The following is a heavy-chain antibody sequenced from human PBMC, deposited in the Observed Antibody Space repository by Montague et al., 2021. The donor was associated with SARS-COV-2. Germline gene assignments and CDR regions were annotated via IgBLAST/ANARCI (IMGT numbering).Heavy chain of an antibody. V-gene: IGHV4-39*01. CDR2: IYYSGST. J-gene: IGHJ4*02. D-gene: IGHD5-12*01. Sequence: SETLSLTCTVSGGSINSSSYYWGWIRQSPGKGLEWIGSIYYSGSTYHNPSLKSRVTMSVDTSKNQFSLKLSSATAADTAVYYCARRDLMWLRWGYYDYWGQGTLVTVSS. CDR3: ARRDLMWLRWGYYDY. CDR1: GGSINSSSYY.